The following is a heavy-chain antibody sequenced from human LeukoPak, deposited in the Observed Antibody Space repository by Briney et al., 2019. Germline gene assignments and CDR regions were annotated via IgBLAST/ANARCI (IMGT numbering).Heavy chain of an antibody. CDR3: ARDHIDFWSGYWDY. D-gene: IGHD3-3*01. CDR2: ISYDGSNK. Sequence: GGSLRLSCAASGFTFSSYGMHWVRQAPGKGLEWVAVISYDGSNKYYADSVKGRFTISRDNSKNTLYLQMNSLRAEDTAVYYCARDHIDFWSGYWDYWGQGTLVTVSS. J-gene: IGHJ4*02. V-gene: IGHV3-30*03. CDR1: GFTFSSYG.